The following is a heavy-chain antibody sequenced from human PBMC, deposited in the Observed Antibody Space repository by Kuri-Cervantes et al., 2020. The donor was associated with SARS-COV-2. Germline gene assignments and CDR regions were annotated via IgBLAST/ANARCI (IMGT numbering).Heavy chain of an antibody. J-gene: IGHJ2*01. Sequence: GSLRLSCTVSGGSISSYYWSWIRQPPGKGLEWIGYIYYSGSTNYNPSLKSRVTISVDTSKNQFSLKLSSVTAADTAAYYCARDRPWQGYFDLWGRGTLVTVSS. CDR1: GGSISSYY. CDR3: ARDRPWQGYFDL. CDR2: IYYSGST. V-gene: IGHV4-59*12.